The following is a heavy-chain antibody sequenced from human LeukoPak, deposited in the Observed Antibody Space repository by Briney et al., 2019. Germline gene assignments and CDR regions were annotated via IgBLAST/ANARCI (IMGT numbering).Heavy chain of an antibody. CDR1: GFTFSNYA. Sequence: PGRSLRLSCAASGFTFSNYAMHWVRQAPGKGLEWVALISYDGRSKYYADSVKGRLTISRDNSKNTLYLQMNSLRAEDTAVYYCASQDGYNSDAFDIWGQGTMVTVSS. CDR3: ASQDGYNSDAFDI. CDR2: ISYDGRSK. J-gene: IGHJ3*02. D-gene: IGHD5-24*01. V-gene: IGHV3-30*04.